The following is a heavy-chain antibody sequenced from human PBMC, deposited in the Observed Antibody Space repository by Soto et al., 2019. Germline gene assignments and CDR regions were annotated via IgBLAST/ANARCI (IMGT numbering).Heavy chain of an antibody. CDR2: INPNSGDT. CDR1: GYTFTGYN. Sequence: QVQLVQSGAEVKKPGASVKVSCKASGYTFTGYNMHWVRQAPGQGLEWMGWINPNSGDTNYVQKFQGRVTMTRDTSISTAYMELSRLGSDDTAVYYCALGHCTGGICYSLAVYWGQGTLVTVSS. V-gene: IGHV1-2*02. D-gene: IGHD2-15*01. CDR3: ALGHCTGGICYSLAVY. J-gene: IGHJ4*02.